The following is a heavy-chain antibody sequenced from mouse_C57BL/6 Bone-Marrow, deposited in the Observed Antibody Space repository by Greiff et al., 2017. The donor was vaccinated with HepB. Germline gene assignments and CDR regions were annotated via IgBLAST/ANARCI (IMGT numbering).Heavy chain of an antibody. CDR1: GYTFTSYG. V-gene: IGHV1-81*01. CDR2: IYPRSGNT. CDR3: ARERGYYYGSLPWFAY. Sequence: VKLVESGAELARPGASVKLSCKASGYTFTSYGISWVKQRTGQGLEWIGEIYPRSGNTYYNEKFKGKANMTADKSSSTAYMELRSLTSEDSAVYFCARERGYYYGSLPWFAYWGQGTLVTVSA. J-gene: IGHJ3*01. D-gene: IGHD1-1*01.